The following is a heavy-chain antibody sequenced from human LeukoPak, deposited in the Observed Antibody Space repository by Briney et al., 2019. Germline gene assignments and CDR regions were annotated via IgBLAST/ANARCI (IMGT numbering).Heavy chain of an antibody. D-gene: IGHD6-13*01. J-gene: IGHJ4*02. V-gene: IGHV3-53*01. CDR2: IYSDGST. CDR3: ARDAAAQQLVHYFDY. Sequence: GGSLRLSCAASGFTFSSYGMHWVRQAPGKGLEWVSLIYSDGSTYYADSVKGRFTISRDNSKNTLYLQMNSLRAEDTAVYYCARDAAAQQLVHYFDYWGQGALVTVSS. CDR1: GFTFSSYG.